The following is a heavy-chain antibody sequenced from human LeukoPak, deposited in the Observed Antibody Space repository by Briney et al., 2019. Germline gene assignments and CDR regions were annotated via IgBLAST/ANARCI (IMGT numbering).Heavy chain of an antibody. J-gene: IGHJ4*02. V-gene: IGHV5-51*01. CDR3: ARPGSGYSSGWAFDY. CDR2: IYPGDSDT. CDR1: GYSFTSYW. D-gene: IGHD6-19*01. Sequence: GESLKISCKGSGYSFTSYWIGWVRQMPGKGLAWMGIIYPGDSDTRYSPSFQGQVTISADKSISTAYLQWSSLKASDTAMYYCARPGSGYSSGWAFDYWGQGTLVTVSS.